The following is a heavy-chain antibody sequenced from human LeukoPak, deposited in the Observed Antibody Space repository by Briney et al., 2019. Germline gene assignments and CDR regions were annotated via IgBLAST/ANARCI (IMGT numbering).Heavy chain of an antibody. J-gene: IGHJ4*02. D-gene: IGHD4/OR15-4a*01. CDR3: ATVDGAFDI. CDR2: FDPEDGET. CDR1: GYTLTELS. Sequence: ASVKVSFKVSGYTLTELSLHWVRQAHGKGLEWMGGFDPEDGETIYAQKFQGRVTMTEDTSTDTAYMELSSLRSEDRAVYYCATVDGAFDIWGQGTLVTVSS. V-gene: IGHV1-24*01.